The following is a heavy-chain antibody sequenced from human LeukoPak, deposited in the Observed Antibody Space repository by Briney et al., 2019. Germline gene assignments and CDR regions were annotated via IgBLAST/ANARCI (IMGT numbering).Heavy chain of an antibody. CDR2: IKTKTDDGAT. J-gene: IGHJ4*02. CDR1: GFTLSNAR. D-gene: IGHD1-26*01. Sequence: PGRSLRLSCAASGFTLSNARMNWVRQAPGKGLEWVGRIKTKTDDGATDYSAPVKARFTISRDDSKTTLYLQMNGLKTGDTAIYYCTTYVGATSYWGQGTLVTVSS. CDR3: TTYVGATSY. V-gene: IGHV3-15*01.